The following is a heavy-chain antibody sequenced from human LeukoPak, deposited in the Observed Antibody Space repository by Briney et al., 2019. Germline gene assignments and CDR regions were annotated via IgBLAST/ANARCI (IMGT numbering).Heavy chain of an antibody. J-gene: IGHJ6*03. CDR1: GFTFSSYS. V-gene: IGHV3-21*01. D-gene: IGHD4-23*01. CDR3: ARDGRVVTHYYMDV. Sequence: PGGSLRLSCAASGFTFSSYSMNWVRQAPGKGLEWVSSISSSSSYIYYADSVKGRFTISRDNAKNSLYLQMNSLRAEDTAVYYCARDGRVVTHYYMDVWGKGTTVTVSS. CDR2: ISSSSSYI.